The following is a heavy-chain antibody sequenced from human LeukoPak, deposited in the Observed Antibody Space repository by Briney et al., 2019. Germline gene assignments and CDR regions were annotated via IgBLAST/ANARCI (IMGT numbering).Heavy chain of an antibody. D-gene: IGHD3-22*01. CDR1: GFTFSSYA. CDR2: ISYDGSNK. CDR3: ARGHRLVVVIPFAGY. V-gene: IGHV3-30-3*01. J-gene: IGHJ4*02. Sequence: GRSLRLSCAASGFTFSSYAMHWVRQAPGKGLEWVAVISYDGSNKYYADSVKGRFTISRDNSKNTLYLQMNSLRAEDTAVYYCARGHRLVVVIPFAGYWGQGTLVTVSS.